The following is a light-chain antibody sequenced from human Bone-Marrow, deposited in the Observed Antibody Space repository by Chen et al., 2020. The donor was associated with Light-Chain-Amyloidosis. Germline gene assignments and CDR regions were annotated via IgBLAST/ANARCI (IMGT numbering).Light chain of an antibody. CDR2: AAA. J-gene: IGKJ2*01. V-gene: IGKV3-20*01. Sequence: ELVLTQSPGSLSLSPGERATLSCRASQSVSISYLAWYQQKPGQAPRLLIYAAASRATGIPDRFSGSGSGTDFTLTISRLEPEDFAVYYCQQYGSSGYTFGQGTRLEIQ. CDR3: QQYGSSGYT. CDR1: QSVSISY.